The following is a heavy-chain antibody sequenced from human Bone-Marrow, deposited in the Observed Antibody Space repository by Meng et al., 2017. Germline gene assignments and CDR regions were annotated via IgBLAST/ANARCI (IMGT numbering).Heavy chain of an antibody. CDR3: ARGPRPSLLWFGEFQIDY. CDR1: GFTFSSYA. J-gene: IGHJ4*02. D-gene: IGHD3-10*01. V-gene: IGHV3-30*04. Sequence: GESLKISCAASGFTFSSYAMHWVRQAPGKGLEWVAVISYDGSNKYYADSVKGRFTISRDNSKNTLYLQMNSLRAEDTAVYYCARGPRPSLLWFGEFQIDYWGQGTLVTVSS. CDR2: ISYDGSNK.